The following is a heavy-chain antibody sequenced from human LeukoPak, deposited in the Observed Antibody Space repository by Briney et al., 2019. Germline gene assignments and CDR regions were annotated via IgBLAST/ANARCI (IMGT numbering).Heavy chain of an antibody. CDR1: GFTLSGNY. CDR3: PSDGFHQLGWHFDY. Sequence: GGSLRLSCAVSGFTLSGNYMCWVRQAPGKGLEWVSLIYSGGTTYYPDSVRGRFTISRDNSKNTLYLQMDRLRAEDTSVYYCPSDGFHQLGWHFDYWGQGTLVTVSS. D-gene: IGHD6-13*01. J-gene: IGHJ4*02. CDR2: IYSGGTT. V-gene: IGHV3-53*05.